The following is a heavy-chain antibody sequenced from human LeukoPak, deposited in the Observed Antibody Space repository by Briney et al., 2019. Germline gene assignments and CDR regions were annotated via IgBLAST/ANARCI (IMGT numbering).Heavy chain of an antibody. V-gene: IGHV3-72*01. J-gene: IGHJ3*02. CDR1: GFTFSDYI. CDR2: IRRGANSYTT. D-gene: IGHD3-16*01. Sequence: GGALRVSCAASGFTFSDYILDWVRQAPGKGWEWVGRIRRGANSYTTEYAASVKGRLTISRADSKTSLYLQMNSLKTEDTAVYHCSRDGGEGGNSAFDIWGQGTMVTVSS. CDR3: SRDGGEGGNSAFDI.